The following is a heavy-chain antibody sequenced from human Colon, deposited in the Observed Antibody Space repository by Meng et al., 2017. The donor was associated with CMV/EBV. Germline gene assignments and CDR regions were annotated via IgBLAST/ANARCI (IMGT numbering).Heavy chain of an antibody. J-gene: IGHJ4*02. D-gene: IGHD4-17*01. CDR1: GFIFSSYA. CDR3: AKFATVTTPADY. V-gene: IGHV3-30*02. CDR2: IEYDGGYS. Sequence: GGSLRLSCAASGFIFSSYAMHWVRQAPGKGLEWVAFIEYDGGYSYYIDSVKGRFTISRDNSKKTLYLQMNNLSTEDTAVYYCAKFATVTTPADYWGQGTLVTVSS.